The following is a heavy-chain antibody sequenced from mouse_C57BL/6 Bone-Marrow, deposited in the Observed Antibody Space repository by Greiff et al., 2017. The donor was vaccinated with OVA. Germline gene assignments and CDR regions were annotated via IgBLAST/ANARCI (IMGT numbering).Heavy chain of an antibody. Sequence: LQQSGPELVKPGASVKISCKASGYAFSSPWMNWVKQRPGKGLEWIGRIYPGDGDTNYNGKFKGKATLTADKSSSTAYMQLSSLTSEDSAVYFCANDSWYFDVWGTGTTVTVSS. D-gene: IGHD2-4*01. CDR3: ANDSWYFDV. CDR2: IYPGDGDT. J-gene: IGHJ1*03. V-gene: IGHV1-82*01. CDR1: GYAFSSPW.